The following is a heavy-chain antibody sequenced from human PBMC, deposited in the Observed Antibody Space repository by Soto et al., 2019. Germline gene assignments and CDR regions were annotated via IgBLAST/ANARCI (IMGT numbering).Heavy chain of an antibody. D-gene: IGHD6-13*01. CDR2: INPSGGST. Sequence: QVQLVQSGAEVKKPGASVKVSCKASGYTFTSYYMHWVRQAPGQGLEWMGIINPSGGSTSYAQKFQGRVTMTRARSTSTVYMELSSLRSEDTGVYYCARDSSSGRPFDYWGQGTLVTVSS. CDR3: ARDSSSGRPFDY. CDR1: GYTFTSYY. J-gene: IGHJ4*02. V-gene: IGHV1-46*01.